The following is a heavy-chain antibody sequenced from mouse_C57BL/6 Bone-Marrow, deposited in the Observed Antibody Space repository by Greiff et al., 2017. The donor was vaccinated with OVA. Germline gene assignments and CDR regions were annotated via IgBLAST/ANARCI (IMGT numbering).Heavy chain of an antibody. V-gene: IGHV14-3*01. CDR1: GFNIKNTY. J-gene: IGHJ1*03. D-gene: IGHD2-5*01. CDR3: ARYSNYVWYFDV. CDR2: IDPANGNT. Sequence: VQLQQSVAELVRPGASVKLSCTASGFNIKNTYMHWVKQRPEQGLEWIGRIDPANGNTKYAPKFQGKATITADTSSNPAYLHLTSLTSDDTAIYYCARYSNYVWYFDVWGTGTTVTVSS.